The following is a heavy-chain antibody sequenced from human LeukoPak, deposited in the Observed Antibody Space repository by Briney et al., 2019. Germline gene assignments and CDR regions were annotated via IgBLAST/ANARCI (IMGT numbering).Heavy chain of an antibody. J-gene: IGHJ4*02. CDR3: AKDSASYGRFDY. CDR2: ISGSGSST. Sequence: GGSLRLSCAVSGFTFTNYAMSWVRQAPGKGLEWVSVISGSGSSTYYADSVKGRFTISRDDSKNTLYLQMNSLRAEDTAVYFCAKDSASYGRFDYWGQGTLVTVSS. V-gene: IGHV3-23*01. CDR1: GFTFTNYA. D-gene: IGHD5-18*01.